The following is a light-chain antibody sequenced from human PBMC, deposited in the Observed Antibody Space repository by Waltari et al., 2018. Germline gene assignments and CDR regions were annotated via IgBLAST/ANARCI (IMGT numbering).Light chain of an antibody. V-gene: IGLV2-14*03. CDR3: TSYATGSSYI. J-gene: IGLJ1*01. CDR2: DVS. Sequence: QSALPQPASVSGSPGQSIPISGTGTSKTAGGYNYSSWYQQHPGKAPKLMIYDVSDRPSGVSNRFSGSKSGNTASLTISGLQAEDEAEYYCTSYATGSSYIFGGGTKVTVL. CDR1: SKTAGGYNY.